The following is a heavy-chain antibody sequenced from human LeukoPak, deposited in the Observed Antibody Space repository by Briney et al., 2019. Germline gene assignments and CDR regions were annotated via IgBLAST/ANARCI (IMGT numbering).Heavy chain of an antibody. J-gene: IGHJ6*04. CDR2: ISGSGDNT. D-gene: IGHD3-10*02. Sequence: GGSLRLSCAASGFTFSNYAMSWVRQAPGKGLEWVSAISGSGDNTYYADSVKGRFTVSRDNSKNSLYLQMNSLRAEDTAVYYCAELGITMIGGVWGKGTTVTISS. V-gene: IGHV3-23*01. CDR1: GFTFSNYA. CDR3: AELGITMIGGV.